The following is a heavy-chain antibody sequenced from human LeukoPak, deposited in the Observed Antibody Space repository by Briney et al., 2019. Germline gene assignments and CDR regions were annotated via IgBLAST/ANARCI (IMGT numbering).Heavy chain of an antibody. CDR2: ISNTGSII. V-gene: IGHV3-11*04. CDR3: AREGSRSSFYFDY. D-gene: IGHD6-6*01. Sequence: GGSLRLSCAASEFTFSDFHMNWSRQAPGKGLEWISHISNTGSIIYYADSVKGRFTISRDNAKNSLYLQVKSLRVEDTGVYYCAREGSRSSFYFDYWGQGTLVTVSS. J-gene: IGHJ4*02. CDR1: EFTFSDFH.